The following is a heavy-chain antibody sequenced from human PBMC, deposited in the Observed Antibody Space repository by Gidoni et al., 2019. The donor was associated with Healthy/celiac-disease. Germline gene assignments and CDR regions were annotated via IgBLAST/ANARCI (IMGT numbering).Heavy chain of an antibody. Sequence: QVQLQESGPGLVKPSETLSLTCAVSGYSISSGYYWGWIRQPPGKGLEWIGSIYHSGSTYYNPSLKSRVTISVDTSKNQFSLKLSSVTAADTAVYYCASWGGYATDAFDIWGQGTMVTVSS. CDR1: GYSISSGYY. D-gene: IGHD3-16*01. CDR2: IYHSGST. J-gene: IGHJ3*02. CDR3: ASWGGYATDAFDI. V-gene: IGHV4-38-2*01.